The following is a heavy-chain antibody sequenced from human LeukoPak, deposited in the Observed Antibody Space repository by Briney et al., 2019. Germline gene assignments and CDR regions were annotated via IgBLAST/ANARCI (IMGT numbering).Heavy chain of an antibody. Sequence: PSETLSLTCTVSGGSISSYYWSWIRQPPGKGLEWIGYIYYSGSTNYNPSLKSRVTISVDTSENQFSLKLSSVTAADTAVYYCARVHGFWQYYFDYWGQGTLVTVSS. D-gene: IGHD3/OR15-3a*01. CDR1: GGSISSYY. J-gene: IGHJ4*02. CDR2: IYYSGST. V-gene: IGHV4-59*01. CDR3: ARVHGFWQYYFDY.